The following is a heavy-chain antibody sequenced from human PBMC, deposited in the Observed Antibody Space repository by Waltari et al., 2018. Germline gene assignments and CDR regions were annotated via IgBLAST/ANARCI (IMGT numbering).Heavy chain of an antibody. CDR2: INHSGST. CDR1: GGSFSGYY. Sequence: QVQLQQWGAGLLKPSETLSLTCAVYGGSFSGYYWSWIRQPPGKGLEWIGEINHSGSTNYNPSLKSRVTISVDTSKNQFSLKLSSVTAADTAVYYCARGPSRWYYDSSGYYLRYWGQGTLVTVSS. J-gene: IGHJ4*02. CDR3: ARGPSRWYYDSSGYYLRY. V-gene: IGHV4-34*01. D-gene: IGHD3-22*01.